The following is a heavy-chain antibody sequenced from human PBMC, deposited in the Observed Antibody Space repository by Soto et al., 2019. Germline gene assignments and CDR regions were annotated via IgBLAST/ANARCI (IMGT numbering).Heavy chain of an antibody. CDR1: GFTFSSYG. Sequence: QVQLVESGGGVVQPGRSLRLSCAASGFTFSSYGMHWVRQAPGNGLEWVAVISYDGSNKYYADSVKGRFTISRDNSKNTLYLQMNCLRAEDTAVYYCAKDREAWELHFDYWGQGTLVTVSS. CDR2: ISYDGSNK. CDR3: AKDREAWELHFDY. D-gene: IGHD1-26*01. J-gene: IGHJ4*02. V-gene: IGHV3-30*18.